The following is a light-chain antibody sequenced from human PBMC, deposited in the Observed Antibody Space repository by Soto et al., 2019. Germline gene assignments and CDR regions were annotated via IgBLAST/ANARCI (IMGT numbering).Light chain of an antibody. CDR3: QQSYSTPPWT. J-gene: IGKJ1*01. CDR2: GAS. Sequence: DLQMTQSPSSLSASVGDRVTITCRASQIIRNYLNWYQQKPGKAPKLLIYGASTLQSGVPSRFSGSGSGTDFTLTISSLQPEDFATYYCQQSYSTPPWTFGQGTKVEIK. V-gene: IGKV1-39*01. CDR1: QIIRNY.